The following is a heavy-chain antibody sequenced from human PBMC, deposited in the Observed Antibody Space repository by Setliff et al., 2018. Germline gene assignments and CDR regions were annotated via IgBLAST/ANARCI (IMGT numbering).Heavy chain of an antibody. V-gene: IGHV4-31*03. J-gene: IGHJ6*03. CDR3: ARMSGFQYMDV. D-gene: IGHD3-3*01. CDR1: GGSITSGGYY. CDR2: IDSSGRT. Sequence: SETLSLTCTVSGGSITSGGYYWNWIRHLPGKGLKWIGYIDSSGRTYYNPSLKSRIIISADASKNQFSLRLTSVTAADTAVYFCARMSGFQYMDVWGKGTTVTVSS.